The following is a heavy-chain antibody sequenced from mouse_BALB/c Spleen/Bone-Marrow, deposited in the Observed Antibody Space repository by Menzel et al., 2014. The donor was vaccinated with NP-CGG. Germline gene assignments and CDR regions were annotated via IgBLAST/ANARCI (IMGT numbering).Heavy chain of an antibody. CDR3: ARDGNYRYAMDY. D-gene: IGHD2-1*01. CDR1: GFTFTSYW. V-gene: IGHV1S81*02. Sequence: VQLQQSGAELVKPGASVKLSCMASGFTFTSYWIYWVKQRPGQGPEWIGEINPSNGRTNYNEKFKSKATLTEDKSSSTAYMQLSSLTSEDSAVYYCARDGNYRYAMDYWGQGTSVTVSS. J-gene: IGHJ4*01. CDR2: INPSNGRT.